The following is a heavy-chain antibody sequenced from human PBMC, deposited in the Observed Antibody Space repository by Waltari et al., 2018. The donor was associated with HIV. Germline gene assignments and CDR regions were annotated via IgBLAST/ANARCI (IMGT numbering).Heavy chain of an antibody. CDR2: INHSGST. CDR3: ARGRSPYSSGWYASEY. J-gene: IGHJ4*02. V-gene: IGHV4-34*01. CDR1: GGSFSGYS. Sequence: QVQLQQWGAGLLKPPETLSLTCAVYGGSFSGYSWSWIRQPPGKGLEWIGEINHSGSTNYKPSLKSRVTISVDTSKNQFSLKLSSVTAADTAVYYCARGRSPYSSGWYASEYWGQGTLVTVSS. D-gene: IGHD6-19*01.